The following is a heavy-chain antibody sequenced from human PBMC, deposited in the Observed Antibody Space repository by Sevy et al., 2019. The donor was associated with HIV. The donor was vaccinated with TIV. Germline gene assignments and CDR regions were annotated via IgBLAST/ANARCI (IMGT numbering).Heavy chain of an antibody. CDR1: GFPVSSNY. J-gene: IGHJ4*02. V-gene: IGHV3-66*01. CDR2: MYSDGST. D-gene: IGHD5-18*01. Sequence: GGSLRLSCAASGFPVSSNYMSWVRQAPGKGLEWVSGMYSDGSTYHADSVKGRFTISRDNSKNTLYLQMNSLRVEDTAVYYCARGKSGYGYGLDYWGQGTLVTVSS. CDR3: ARGKSGYGYGLDY.